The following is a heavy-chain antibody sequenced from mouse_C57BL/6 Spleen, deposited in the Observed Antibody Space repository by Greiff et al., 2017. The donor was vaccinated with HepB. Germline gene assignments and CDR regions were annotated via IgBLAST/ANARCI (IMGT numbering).Heavy chain of an antibody. V-gene: IGHV5-9*01. D-gene: IGHD4-1*01. CDR2: ISGGGGNT. J-gene: IGHJ2*01. CDR3: ARNWDYFDY. Sequence: EVKVEESGGGLVKPGGSLKLSCAASGFTFSSYTMSWVRQTPEKRLEWVATISGGGGNTYYPDSVKGRFTISRDNAKNTLYLQMSSLRSEDTALYYCARNWDYFDYWGQGTTLTVSS. CDR1: GFTFSSYT.